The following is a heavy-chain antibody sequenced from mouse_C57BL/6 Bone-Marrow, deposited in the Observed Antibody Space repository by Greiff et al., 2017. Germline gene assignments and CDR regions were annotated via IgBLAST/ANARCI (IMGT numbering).Heavy chain of an antibody. CDR1: GFNIKDDY. V-gene: IGHV14-4*01. J-gene: IGHJ1*03. CDR2: IDPENGDT. Sequence: EVQLQQSGAELVRPGASVKLSCTASGFNIKDDYMHWVKQRPEQGLEWIGWIDPENGDTEYASKFQGKATITADTSSNTADLQLSSLTSEDTAVYYWTLDESYWDFEVWGTGTTVTVSS. CDR3: TLDESYWDFEV. D-gene: IGHD1-3*01.